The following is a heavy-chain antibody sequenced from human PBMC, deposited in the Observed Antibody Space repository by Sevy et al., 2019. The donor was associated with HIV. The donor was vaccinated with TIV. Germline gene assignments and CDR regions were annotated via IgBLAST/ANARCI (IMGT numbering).Heavy chain of an antibody. D-gene: IGHD3-3*01. Sequence: GGSLRLSCAASGFTVSSNYMSWVRQAPGKGLEWVSVIYRGGTTYYADSVKGRFTISRDNSKNTLYLQMNNLRAEDTAVYYCAREREFTIFGVLIEYGMDVWGQGTTVTVSS. CDR1: GFTVSSNY. CDR2: IYRGGTT. V-gene: IGHV3-53*01. J-gene: IGHJ6*02. CDR3: AREREFTIFGVLIEYGMDV.